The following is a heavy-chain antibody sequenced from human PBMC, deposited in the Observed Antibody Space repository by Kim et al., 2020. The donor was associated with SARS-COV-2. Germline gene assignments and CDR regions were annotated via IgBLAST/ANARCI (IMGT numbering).Heavy chain of an antibody. J-gene: IGHJ4*02. Sequence: SETLSLTCAVYGGSFSGYYWSWIRQPPGKGLEWIGEINHSGSTNYNPSLKSRVTISVDTSKNQFSLKLSSVTAADTAVYYCARTGYSGCGYWGQGTLVTVSS. V-gene: IGHV4-34*01. CDR1: GGSFSGYY. D-gene: IGHD5-12*01. CDR2: INHSGST. CDR3: ARTGYSGCGY.